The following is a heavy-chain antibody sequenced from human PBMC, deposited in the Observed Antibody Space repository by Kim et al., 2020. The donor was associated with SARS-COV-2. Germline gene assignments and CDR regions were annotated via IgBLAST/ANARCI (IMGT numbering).Heavy chain of an antibody. D-gene: IGHD3-16*01. Sequence: SETLSLTCTVSGASINNGDSYWGWIRQPPGKGLEWIGSFSYSGTTYYNPSLKSRVTFSVDTSKNQFSLRMTSATAADTALYYCADHTLRSLWFGALGDF. CDR3: ADHTLRSLWFGALGDF. CDR2: FSYSGTT. CDR1: GASINNGDSY. V-gene: IGHV4-39*07. J-gene: IGHJ4*01.